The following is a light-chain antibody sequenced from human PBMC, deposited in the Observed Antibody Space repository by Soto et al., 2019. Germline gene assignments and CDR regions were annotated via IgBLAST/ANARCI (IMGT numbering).Light chain of an antibody. CDR1: SSDVGGYNY. V-gene: IGLV2-14*01. Sequence: QSVLTQPASLSGSPGQSITISCTGTSSDVGGYNYVSWYQQHPGKAPKLMIYDVSNRPSGVSNRFSGSKSGNTASLTISGLQAEDEADYYCSSHTSSSTLYVFGTGTKVTVL. CDR3: SSHTSSSTLYV. CDR2: DVS. J-gene: IGLJ1*01.